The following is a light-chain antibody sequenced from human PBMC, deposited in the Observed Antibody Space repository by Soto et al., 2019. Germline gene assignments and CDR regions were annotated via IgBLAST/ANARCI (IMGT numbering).Light chain of an antibody. CDR1: SSDVVGYRY. V-gene: IGLV2-11*01. CDR3: CSYTGSYSYV. J-gene: IGLJ1*01. CDR2: DVT. Sequence: QSVLTQPHSVSGSPGQSVTIPCTGTSSDVVGYRYVSWYQQHPGKAPRLIIYDVTERPSGVPDRFSGSKSGNTASLTISGLQAEDEADYYCCSYTGSYSYVFGIGTKVTVL.